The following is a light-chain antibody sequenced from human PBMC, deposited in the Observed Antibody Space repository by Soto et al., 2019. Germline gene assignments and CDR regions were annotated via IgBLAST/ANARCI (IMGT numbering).Light chain of an antibody. CDR1: SSDIGAYNF. CDR3: TSWTTSTTMI. J-gene: IGLJ2*01. V-gene: IGLV2-14*03. CDR2: DVN. Sequence: QSALTQPASVSGSPGQSITISCTGTSSDIGAYNFVSWYQQHPGKAPKLMLYDVNIRPSGVSNRFSGSKSGNTASLTISGLQVEDEADYYCTSWTTSTTMIFGGGTKLT.